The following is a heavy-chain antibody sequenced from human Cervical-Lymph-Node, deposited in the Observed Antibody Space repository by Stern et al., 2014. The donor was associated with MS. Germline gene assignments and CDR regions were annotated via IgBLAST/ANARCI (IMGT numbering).Heavy chain of an antibody. CDR1: GFSVTTAGVG. V-gene: IGHV2-5*02. D-gene: IGHD2-15*01. J-gene: IGHJ4*02. CDR2: IYWDDDK. Sequence: QITLKESGPTLVKPTHTVTLTCTLSGFSVTTAGVGVGRIRQPPGKALEWLALIYWDDDKLYSPSLKNRLTITKDTSKNQVVLIMTDVDPVDTATYYCAHSRVKYCRGGTCYSSLFDYWGQGTLVTVSS. CDR3: AHSRVKYCRGGTCYSSLFDY.